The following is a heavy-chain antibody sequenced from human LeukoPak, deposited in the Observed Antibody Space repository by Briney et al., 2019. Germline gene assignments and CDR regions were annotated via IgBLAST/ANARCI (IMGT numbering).Heavy chain of an antibody. J-gene: IGHJ3*02. D-gene: IGHD6-19*01. Sequence: PSETLSLTCTVSGGSISSSSYYWGWIRQPPGKGLEWIGYIYYSGSTNYNPSLKSRVTISVDTSKNQFSLKLSSVTSADTAVYYCARLHSNVWGGLDAFDIWGQGTMVTVSS. V-gene: IGHV4-61*05. CDR1: GGSISSSSYY. CDR2: IYYSGST. CDR3: ARLHSNVWGGLDAFDI.